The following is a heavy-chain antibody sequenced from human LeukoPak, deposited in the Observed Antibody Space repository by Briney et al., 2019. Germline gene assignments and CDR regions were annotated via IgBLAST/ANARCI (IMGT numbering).Heavy chain of an antibody. CDR1: GGSFSGYY. D-gene: IGHD5-18*01. Sequence: PSETLSLTCAVYGGSFSGYYWSWIRQPPGKGLEWIGEINHSGSTNYNPSLKSRVTISVDTSKNQFSLKLSSVTAADTAVYYCARGGTAMVLLTPYYYYYYGMDVWGQGTTVTVSS. V-gene: IGHV4-34*01. J-gene: IGHJ6*02. CDR3: ARGGTAMVLLTPYYYYYYGMDV. CDR2: INHSGST.